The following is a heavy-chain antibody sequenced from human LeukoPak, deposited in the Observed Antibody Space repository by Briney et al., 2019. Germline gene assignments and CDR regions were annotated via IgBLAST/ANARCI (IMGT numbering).Heavy chain of an antibody. J-gene: IGHJ4*02. Sequence: GGSLRLSCAASGFTFSSYSMNWVRQAPGKGLEWVSYISSSSRTIYYADSVKGRFTISRDNAKNSLYLQMNSLRAEDTAIYYCARQSGTMVTTRFDYWGQGTLVTVSS. V-gene: IGHV3-48*01. CDR3: ARQSGTMVTTRFDY. CDR2: ISSSSRTI. D-gene: IGHD4-17*01. CDR1: GFTFSSYS.